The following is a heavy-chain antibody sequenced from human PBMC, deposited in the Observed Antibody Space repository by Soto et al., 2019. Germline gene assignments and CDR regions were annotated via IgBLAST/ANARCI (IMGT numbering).Heavy chain of an antibody. D-gene: IGHD2-15*01. CDR2: ISYDGSNK. V-gene: IGHV3-30-3*01. CDR3: AREDCSGGSCMSCMDV. J-gene: IGHJ6*02. Sequence: QVQLVESGGGVVQPGRSLRLSCAASGFTFSSYAMHWVRQAPGKGLEWVAVISYDGSNKYYADSVKGRFTISRDNSKNTLYLQMNSLRAEDTAVYYCAREDCSGGSCMSCMDVWGQGTTVTVSS. CDR1: GFTFSSYA.